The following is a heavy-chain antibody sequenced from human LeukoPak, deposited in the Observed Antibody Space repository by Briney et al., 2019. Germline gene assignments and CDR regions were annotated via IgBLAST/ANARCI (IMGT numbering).Heavy chain of an antibody. Sequence: GASVTLSCTASGYTLTGYYLHWVRQAPGQGLEWMGWINPNSGGTNYAQKFQGRVTMTRDTSISTAYMELSRLRSDDTAVYYCARGYCSGGSCYRYNWFDPWGQGTLVAVSS. CDR3: ARGYCSGGSCYRYNWFDP. J-gene: IGHJ5*02. CDR1: GYTLTGYY. V-gene: IGHV1-2*02. D-gene: IGHD2-15*01. CDR2: INPNSGGT.